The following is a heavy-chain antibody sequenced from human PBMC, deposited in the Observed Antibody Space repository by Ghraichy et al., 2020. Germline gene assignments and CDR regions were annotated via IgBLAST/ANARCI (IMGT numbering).Heavy chain of an antibody. J-gene: IGHJ4*02. CDR3: ARDNRIGGKDLDY. Sequence: ASVKVSCKISGYTFNSLGINWVRQAPGHGLDWMGWINTNSVNPTYAQGFTGRFVFSLDTSVSTAYLQISNLKPEDTAVYYCARDNRIGGKDLDYWGQGTLVIVSS. CDR1: GYTFNSLG. D-gene: IGHD3-16*01. V-gene: IGHV7-4-1*02. CDR2: INTNSVNP.